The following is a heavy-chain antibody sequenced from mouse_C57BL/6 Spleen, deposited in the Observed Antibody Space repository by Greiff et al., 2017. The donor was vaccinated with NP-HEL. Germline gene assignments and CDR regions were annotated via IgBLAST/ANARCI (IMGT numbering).Heavy chain of an antibody. CDR3: ARCYDGYPFAY. V-gene: IGHV1-63*01. J-gene: IGHJ3*01. D-gene: IGHD2-3*01. CDR2: IYPGGGYT. Sequence: QVQLQQSGAELVRPGTSVKLSCKASGYTFTNYWIGWAKQRPGHGLEWIGDIYPGGGYTNYNEKFKGKATLTADKSSSTAYMQFSSLTSEDSAIYYCARCYDGYPFAYWGQGTLVTVSA. CDR1: GYTFTNYW.